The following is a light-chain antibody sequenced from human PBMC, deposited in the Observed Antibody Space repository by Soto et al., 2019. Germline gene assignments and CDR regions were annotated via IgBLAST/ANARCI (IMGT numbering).Light chain of an antibody. CDR3: QQYYSTPPMYT. Sequence: DIVMTQSPDSLAVSLGERATINCKSSQSVFYSSSNKNYLAWYQQKPGQPPKLLIYWASTRESGVPDRFSGSGSGTDFTLTINNLQAGDVAVYYCQQYYSTPPMYTFGQGTKLEIK. CDR2: WAS. CDR1: QSVFYSSSNKNY. V-gene: IGKV4-1*01. J-gene: IGKJ2*01.